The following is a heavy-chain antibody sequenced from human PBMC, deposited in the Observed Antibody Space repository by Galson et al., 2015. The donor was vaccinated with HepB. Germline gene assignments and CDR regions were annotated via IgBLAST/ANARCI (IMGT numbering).Heavy chain of an antibody. V-gene: IGHV1-18*01. J-gene: IGHJ6*03. CDR3: ARRNCVGSGGSCYSYYYYMDV. CDR1: GYTFTSYG. Sequence: SVKVSCKASGYTFTSYGISWVRQAPGQGLEWMGWISAYNGNTNYAQKLQGRVTMTTDTSTSTAYMELRSLRSDDTAVYYCARRNCVGSGGSCYSYYYYMDVWGKGTTVTVSS. D-gene: IGHD2-15*01. CDR2: ISAYNGNT.